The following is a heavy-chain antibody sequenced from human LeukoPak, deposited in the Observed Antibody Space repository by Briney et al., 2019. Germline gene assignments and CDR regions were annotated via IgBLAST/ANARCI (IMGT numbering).Heavy chain of an antibody. CDR3: ARAIVLRFLEWSNWFDP. J-gene: IGHJ5*02. Sequence: SETLSLTCTVSGGSISSSSYYWGWIRQPPGKGLEWIASIYYSGSTYYNPSLKSRVTISVDTSKNQFSLKLSSVTAADTAVYYCARAIVLRFLEWSNWFDPWGQGTLVTVSS. V-gene: IGHV4-39*07. D-gene: IGHD3-3*01. CDR1: GGSISSSSYY. CDR2: IYYSGST.